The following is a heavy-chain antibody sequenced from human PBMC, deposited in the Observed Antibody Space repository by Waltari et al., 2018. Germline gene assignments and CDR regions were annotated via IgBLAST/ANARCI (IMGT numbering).Heavy chain of an antibody. V-gene: IGHV4-39*01. D-gene: IGHD3-9*01. CDR1: GGSISSSRYY. J-gene: IGHJ4*02. Sequence: QLQLQESGPGLVKPSETLSLTCTVSGGSISSSRYYWGWIRPPPGKGLEWIGTIYYRGSTYYNPSLKSRVTISVDTSKNQFSLKLSSVTAADTAVYYCARHNYDILTGSPRLALGYYFDYWGQGTLVTVSS. CDR3: ARHNYDILTGSPRLALGYYFDY. CDR2: IYYRGST.